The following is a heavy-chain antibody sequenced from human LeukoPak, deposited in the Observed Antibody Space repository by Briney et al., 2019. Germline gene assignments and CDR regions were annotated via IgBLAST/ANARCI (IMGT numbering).Heavy chain of an antibody. D-gene: IGHD1-26*01. J-gene: IGHJ3*02. V-gene: IGHV5-51*01. CDR3: ARPLLGAFAGQSAFDI. CDR2: IYPTDSDT. Sequence: GESLKISCKGSGYRFIGYWIGWVRQMPGKGLEWMGIIYPTDSDTRYSPSFQGQVPISVDESISTAYLQWSSLKASDTAMYYCARPLLGAFAGQSAFDIWGQGTMVTVSS. CDR1: GYRFIGYW.